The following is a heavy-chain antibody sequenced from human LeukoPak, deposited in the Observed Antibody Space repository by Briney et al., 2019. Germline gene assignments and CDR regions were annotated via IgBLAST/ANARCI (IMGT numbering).Heavy chain of an antibody. Sequence: GASVKVSCKTSGYTFTGYYMHWVRQAPGQGLEWMGRINPNTGDTEYAQKFQGRVTMTRDTSITTAYMALSRLRSDVTAIYFYARFSVAESWVDPWGQGTLVTVSS. J-gene: IGHJ5*02. CDR3: ARFSVAESWVDP. D-gene: IGHD6-19*01. CDR1: GYTFTGYY. V-gene: IGHV1-2*06. CDR2: INPNTGDT.